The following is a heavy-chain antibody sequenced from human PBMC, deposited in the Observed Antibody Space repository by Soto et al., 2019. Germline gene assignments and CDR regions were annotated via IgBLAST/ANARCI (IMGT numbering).Heavy chain of an antibody. J-gene: IGHJ4*02. Sequence: GASVKVSCKASGYTFTSYAMHWVRQAPGQRLEWMGWINAANGNTKYSEKFQGRVTITRDTSARTAYMELTGLRSEDTAVYYCARDGRADNYGDYIDYWGQGTLVTVSS. CDR2: INAANGNT. V-gene: IGHV1-3*01. CDR1: GYTFTSYA. CDR3: ARDGRADNYGDYIDY. D-gene: IGHD4-17*01.